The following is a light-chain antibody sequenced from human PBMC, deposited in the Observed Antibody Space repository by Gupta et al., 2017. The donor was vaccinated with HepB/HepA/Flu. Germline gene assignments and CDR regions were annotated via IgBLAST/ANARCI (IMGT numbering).Light chain of an antibody. J-gene: IGKJ2*01. CDR1: QSLSTN. Sequence: LAFTQVPDPPSLTSGERATLPCRASQSLSTNLAWYQQKPGEAPRLLIYNASNITTGAPARFGGSGSGTHFTLTIRSLDPDDFAIYYCQQQSNYPYTFGQGTKLEIK. V-gene: IGKV3-11*01. CDR3: QQQSNYPYT. CDR2: NAS.